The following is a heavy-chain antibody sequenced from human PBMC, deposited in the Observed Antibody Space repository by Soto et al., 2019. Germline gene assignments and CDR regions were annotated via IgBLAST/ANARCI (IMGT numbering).Heavy chain of an antibody. Sequence: ASETLSLTCAVSGGSISSSNWWSWVRQPPGKGLEWIGEIYHSGSTNYNPSLKSRVTISVDKSKNQFSLKLSSVTAADTAVYYCARDLVWTADDAFDIWGQGTMVTVSS. J-gene: IGHJ3*02. CDR3: ARDLVWTADDAFDI. CDR1: GGSISSSNW. D-gene: IGHD1-1*01. CDR2: IYHSGST. V-gene: IGHV4-4*02.